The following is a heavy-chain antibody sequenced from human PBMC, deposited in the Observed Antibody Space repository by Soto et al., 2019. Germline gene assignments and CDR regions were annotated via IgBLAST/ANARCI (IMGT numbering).Heavy chain of an antibody. CDR3: ASLPSPYCSGGSCYSGYYYYGMDV. CDR2: ISYEGSNK. CDR1: GFTFSSYA. J-gene: IGHJ6*02. V-gene: IGHV3-30-3*01. D-gene: IGHD2-15*01. Sequence: QVQLVESGGGVVQPGRSLRLSCAASGFTFSSYAMHWVRQAPGKGLEWVAVISYEGSNKYYADSVKGRFTISRDNSKNTLYLQMNSLRAEDTAVYYCASLPSPYCSGGSCYSGYYYYGMDVWGQGTTVTVSS.